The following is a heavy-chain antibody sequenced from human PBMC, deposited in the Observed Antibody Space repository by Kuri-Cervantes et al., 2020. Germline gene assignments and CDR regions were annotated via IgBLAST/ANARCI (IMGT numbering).Heavy chain of an antibody. CDR1: GFTFSSYS. V-gene: IGHV3-21*01. CDR2: ISSSSSYI. D-gene: IGHD2-2*03. CDR3: ARDRVLSWMGYYFDY. Sequence: GGSLRLSCAASGFTFSSYSMNWVRQAPGKGLEWVSSISSSSSYIYYADSVKGRFTISRDNSKNTLYLQMNSLRAEDTAVYYCARDRVLSWMGYYFDYWGQGTLVTVSS. J-gene: IGHJ4*02.